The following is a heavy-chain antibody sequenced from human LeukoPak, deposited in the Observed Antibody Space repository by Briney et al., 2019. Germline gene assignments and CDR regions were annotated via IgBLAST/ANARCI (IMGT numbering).Heavy chain of an antibody. D-gene: IGHD2-21*02. V-gene: IGHV4-39*07. Sequence: PSETLSLTCSVSGGSISLSYYYWGWIRRPPGKGLEWIGSIYHSGSTYFNPSLKSRVTISVDTSKNQFSLKLSSVTAADTAVYYCARRGVTPNYYMDVWGKGTTVTVSS. J-gene: IGHJ6*03. CDR3: ARRGVTPNYYMDV. CDR1: GGSISLSYYY. CDR2: IYHSGST.